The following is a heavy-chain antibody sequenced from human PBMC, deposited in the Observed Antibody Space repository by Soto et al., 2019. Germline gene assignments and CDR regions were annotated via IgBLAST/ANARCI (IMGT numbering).Heavy chain of an antibody. CDR2: ISGSGGST. D-gene: IGHD2-15*01. J-gene: IGHJ4*02. V-gene: IGHV3-23*01. CDR1: GFTFSSNA. Sequence: GSLRLSCAASGFTFSSNAMNWVRQAPGKGLEWVSGISGSGGSTYYADSVKGRFTISRDNSKNTLYLQMKSLRVEDMAVYYCAKDRSGSGPDFECWGQGTLVTVSS. CDR3: AKDRSGSGPDFEC.